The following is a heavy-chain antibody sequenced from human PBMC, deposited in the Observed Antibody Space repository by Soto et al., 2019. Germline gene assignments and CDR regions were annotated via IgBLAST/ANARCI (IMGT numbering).Heavy chain of an antibody. Sequence: ASVKVSRKTSGYTFTSYGISWARQAPGQGLERMGWISAYNGNTNYAQKLQGRVTMTTDTSTSTAYMELRSLRSDDTAVYYCARDQSRITMIVVALDAFDIWGQGTMVTVSS. CDR2: ISAYNGNT. CDR1: GYTFTSYG. V-gene: IGHV1-18*01. D-gene: IGHD3-22*01. J-gene: IGHJ3*02. CDR3: ARDQSRITMIVVALDAFDI.